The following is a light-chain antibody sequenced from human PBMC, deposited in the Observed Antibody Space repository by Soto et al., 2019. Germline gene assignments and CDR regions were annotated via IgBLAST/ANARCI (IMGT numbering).Light chain of an antibody. CDR1: QTITTY. V-gene: IGKV1-39*01. J-gene: IGKJ2*01. CDR3: QQTYGTPHT. Sequence: DIQMTQSPSSLSASVGDRVTITCRANQTITTYLNWYQHKPGKAPKLLIYAAISLQSGVPSRLSGSGSGTDFTLTISSLQPEDFATYYCQQTYGTPHTFGQGTKVDIK. CDR2: AAI.